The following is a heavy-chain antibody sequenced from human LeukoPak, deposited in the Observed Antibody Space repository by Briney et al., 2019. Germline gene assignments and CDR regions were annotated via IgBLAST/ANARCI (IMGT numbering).Heavy chain of an antibody. CDR3: ARPAAGLGGFDY. V-gene: IGHV5-51*01. J-gene: IGHJ4*02. D-gene: IGHD3-16*01. CDR2: IYPGDSAT. CDR1: GYSFTAYW. Sequence: GESLKISCRGSGYSFTAYWIAWVRLMPGKGLEWMATIYPGDSATTYSPSFQGQVTISADKSITTAYLQWSSLKASDTAMYYCARPAAGLGGFDYWGQGTLVTVSS.